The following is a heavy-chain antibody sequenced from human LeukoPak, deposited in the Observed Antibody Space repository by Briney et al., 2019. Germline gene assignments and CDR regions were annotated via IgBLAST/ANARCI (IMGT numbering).Heavy chain of an antibody. CDR2: IYHSGST. D-gene: IGHD2-21*02. Sequence: SETLSLTCTVSGYSITSGYYWGWIRQPPGKGLEWIGSIYHSGSTYYNPSLKSRVTISVDRSKNQFSLKLSSVTAADTAVYYCARGPRMTAILWFDPWGQGTLVTVSS. V-gene: IGHV4-38-2*02. J-gene: IGHJ5*02. CDR1: GYSITSGYY. CDR3: ARGPRMTAILWFDP.